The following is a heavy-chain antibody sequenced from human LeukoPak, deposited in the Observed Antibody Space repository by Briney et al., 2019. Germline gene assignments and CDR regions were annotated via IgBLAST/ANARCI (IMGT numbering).Heavy chain of an antibody. CDR1: GYSISSGYY. D-gene: IGHD4-11*01. CDR3: AREGTTNFDY. V-gene: IGHV4-38-2*02. Sequence: SETLSLTCTVSGYSISSGYYWGWIRQPPGKGLEWIGSIYHSGSTYYNPSLKGRVTISVDTSKNQFSLKLSSVTAADTAVYYCAREGTTNFDYWGQGTLVTASS. J-gene: IGHJ4*02. CDR2: IYHSGST.